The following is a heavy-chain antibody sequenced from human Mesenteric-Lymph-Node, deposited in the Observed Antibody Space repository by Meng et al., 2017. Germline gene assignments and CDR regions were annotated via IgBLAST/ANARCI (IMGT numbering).Heavy chain of an antibody. CDR2: VYSVDST. CDR3: AKPYDYGDLYYFDY. CDR1: GFTVSTNC. V-gene: IGHV3-66*04. Sequence: EVQLVESGGGLVQPGGSLRLSCAASGFTVSTNCMSWVRQAPGRGLEWVSIVYSVDSTSYADSVKGRFTISRDNSKSTLHLQMNSLRAEDTAVYYCAKPYDYGDLYYFDYWGQGTLVTVSS. D-gene: IGHD4-17*01. J-gene: IGHJ4*02.